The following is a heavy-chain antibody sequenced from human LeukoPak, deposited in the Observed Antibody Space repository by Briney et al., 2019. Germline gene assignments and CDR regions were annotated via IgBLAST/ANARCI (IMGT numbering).Heavy chain of an antibody. Sequence: GGSLRLSCAASGFTFSDYYMSWIRQAPGKGLEWVSYISSSGSTIYYADSVKGRFTISRVNAKNSLYLQMNGLRAEDTAVYYCAREEGSGSYRYYWGQGTLVTVSS. J-gene: IGHJ4*02. V-gene: IGHV3-11*01. CDR3: AREEGSGSYRYY. CDR1: GFTFSDYY. CDR2: ISSSGSTI. D-gene: IGHD3-10*01.